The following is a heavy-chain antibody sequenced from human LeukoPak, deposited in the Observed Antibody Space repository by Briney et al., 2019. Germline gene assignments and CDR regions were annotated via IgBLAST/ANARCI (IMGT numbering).Heavy chain of an antibody. D-gene: IGHD3-22*01. CDR2: INPNSGGT. CDR3: VSREWRSGYFLFDS. V-gene: IGHV1-2*02. J-gene: IGHJ4*02. CDR1: GYTFTDYY. Sequence: ASVKVSCKASGYTFTDYYMHWVRQAPGQGLEWMGWINPNSGGTNYAQRFQGRVTMTRDTSISTAYMELSRLRSDDTAVYYCVSREWRSGYFLFDSWGQGTLVTVSS.